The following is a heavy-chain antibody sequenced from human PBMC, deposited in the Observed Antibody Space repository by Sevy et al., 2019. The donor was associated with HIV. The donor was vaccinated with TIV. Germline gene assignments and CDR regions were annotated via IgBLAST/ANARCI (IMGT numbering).Heavy chain of an antibody. CDR1: GFTVSSNY. CDR2: IYSGGST. J-gene: IGHJ3*02. Sequence: GGSLRLSCAASGFTVSSNYMSWVRQAPGKGLEWVSVIYSGGSTYYADSVKGRFTISRDNSKNTLYLQMNSLRAEDTAVYYGAKTDSSVAFDIWGQGTMVTVSS. V-gene: IGHV3-53*01. D-gene: IGHD3-22*01. CDR3: AKTDSSVAFDI.